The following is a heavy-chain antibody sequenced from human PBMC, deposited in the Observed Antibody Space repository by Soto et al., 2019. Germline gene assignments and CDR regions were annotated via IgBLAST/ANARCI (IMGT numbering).Heavy chain of an antibody. J-gene: IGHJ6*02. CDR1: GYSVTSSDYY. V-gene: IGHV4-39*01. CDR2: MFYSGLT. CDR3: APLSVSLSGPYGIHV. Sequence: SETLSLTCSASGYSVTSSDYYWAWIRQPPGKGLEWIGSMFYSGLTYYNLSLKSRVTLSVDTSKNQFSVRLNSVTAADTAVYYCAPLSVSLSGPYGIHVWGQGTTVPVSS. D-gene: IGHD2-15*01.